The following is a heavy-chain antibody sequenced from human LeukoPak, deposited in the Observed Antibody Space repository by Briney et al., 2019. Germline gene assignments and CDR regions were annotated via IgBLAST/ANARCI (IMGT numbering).Heavy chain of an antibody. CDR3: ARARASGRSGFDY. CDR1: ELTVSSYS. Sequence: PGGSLRLSCVASELTVSSYSMNWVRQAPGKGLEWVSYISSSSSTIYYADSVKGRFTISRDNAKNSLDLQMNSLRDEDTAVYYCARARASGRSGFDYWGQGTLVTVSS. CDR2: ISSSSSTI. V-gene: IGHV3-48*02. J-gene: IGHJ4*02. D-gene: IGHD2-15*01.